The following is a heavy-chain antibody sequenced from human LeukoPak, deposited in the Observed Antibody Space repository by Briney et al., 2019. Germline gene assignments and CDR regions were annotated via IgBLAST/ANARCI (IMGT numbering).Heavy chain of an antibody. D-gene: IGHD2-2*01. V-gene: IGHV4-59*01. CDR2: IYYSGST. Sequence: SETLSLTCTVSGGSISSYYWSWIRQPPGKGLEWIGYIYYSGSTNYNPSLKSRVTISVDTSKNQFSLKLSSVTAADTAVYYCARGYCSSTSCYGFDYWGQGTLVTVSS. CDR1: GGSISSYY. J-gene: IGHJ4*02. CDR3: ARGYCSSTSCYGFDY.